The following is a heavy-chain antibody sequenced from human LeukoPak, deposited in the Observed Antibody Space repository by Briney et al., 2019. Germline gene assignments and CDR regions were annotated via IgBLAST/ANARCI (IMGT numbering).Heavy chain of an antibody. V-gene: IGHV3-30-3*01. Sequence: GRSLRLSCAASGFTFSSYAMHWVRQAPGKGLEWVAVISYDGSNKYYADSVKGRFTISRDNSKNTLYLQMNSLRAEDTAVYYCARENPYSSTGYFDYWGQGTLVTVSS. J-gene: IGHJ4*02. CDR2: ISYDGSNK. D-gene: IGHD6-13*01. CDR1: GFTFSSYA. CDR3: ARENPYSSTGYFDY.